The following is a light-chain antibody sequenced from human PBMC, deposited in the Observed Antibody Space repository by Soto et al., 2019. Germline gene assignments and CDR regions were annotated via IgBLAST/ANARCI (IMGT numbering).Light chain of an antibody. CDR1: SSNIGAGYD. J-gene: IGLJ2*01. CDR3: QSYDSSVV. V-gene: IGLV1-40*01. CDR2: GNS. Sequence: QSVLTQPPSVSGAPGQRVTIYCTGSSSNIGAGYDVHWYQQLPGTAPKLLIYGNSNRPSGVPDRFSGSKSGTSASLAITGLQAEDEADYYCQSYDSSVVFGGGTKLTVL.